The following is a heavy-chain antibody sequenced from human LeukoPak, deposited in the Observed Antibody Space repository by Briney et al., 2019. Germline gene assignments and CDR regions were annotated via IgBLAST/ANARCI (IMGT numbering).Heavy chain of an antibody. CDR1: GFTFSGYW. D-gene: IGHD2-2*01. CDR2: INTDGSST. J-gene: IGHJ6*02. V-gene: IGHV3-74*01. CDR3: VRRHPPPSTSPTSYGMDV. Sequence: GGSLRLSCAASGFTFSGYWMHCVRQAPGKGLVWVSRINTDGSSTTYADSVKGRFTISRDNAKNTLYLQMNSLRVEDTAVYHCVRRHPPPSTSPTSYGMDVWGQGTTVTVSS.